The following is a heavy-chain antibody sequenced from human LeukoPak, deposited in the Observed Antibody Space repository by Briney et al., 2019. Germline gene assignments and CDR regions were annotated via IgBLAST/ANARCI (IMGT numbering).Heavy chain of an antibody. CDR3: ARSGRGGYNPGFA. V-gene: IGHV1-18*01. CDR2: IHIYRGNT. Sequence: GASVKVSCKASGYSSSNYGISWVRQAPGQGLEWMGWIHIYRGNTNYAQKFQGRVTMTTDTSTSTVYMEVRGLRSDDTAMYYCARSGRGGYNPGFAWGQGTLVTVSS. J-gene: IGHJ4*02. D-gene: IGHD5-24*01. CDR1: GYSSSNYG.